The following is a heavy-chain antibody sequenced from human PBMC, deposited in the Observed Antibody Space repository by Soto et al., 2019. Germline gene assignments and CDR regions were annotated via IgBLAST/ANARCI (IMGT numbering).Heavy chain of an antibody. CDR3: ARGYDSSGYYFPFDY. J-gene: IGHJ4*02. CDR1: GGSISSGGYY. CDR2: IYYSGST. Sequence: QVQLQESGPGLVKPSQTLSLTCTVSGGSISSGGYYWSWIRQHPGKGLEWIGYIYYSGSTYYNPSLKSRVTISVDTSKNQFSLKLSSVTAADTAVYYCARGYDSSGYYFPFDYWGQGTLVTVSS. V-gene: IGHV4-31*03. D-gene: IGHD3-22*01.